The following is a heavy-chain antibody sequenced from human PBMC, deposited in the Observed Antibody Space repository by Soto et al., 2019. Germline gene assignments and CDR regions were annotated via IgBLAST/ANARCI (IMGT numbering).Heavy chain of an antibody. D-gene: IGHD5-12*01. V-gene: IGHV3-74*01. J-gene: IGHJ4*02. CDR2: INTDGSTT. CDR3: VRIRRGDGYTFGY. CDR1: GFTLSNYW. Sequence: EVQLVESGGVSVQPGGSLRLFCTASGFTLSNYWMHWVRQAPGKGLVWVSRINTDGSTTTYADSVKGRFTISRDNAKNTLYLQMNSLRDEDTAVYYCVRIRRGDGYTFGYWVQGTLVTVSS.